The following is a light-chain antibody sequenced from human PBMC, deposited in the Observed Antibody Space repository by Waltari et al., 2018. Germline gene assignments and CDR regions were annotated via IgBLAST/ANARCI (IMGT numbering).Light chain of an antibody. CDR2: GCT. Sequence: QSALTPPSSVSGSPGQSVTLSCTGSSSDVGGYHYGSWYQQQPDQAPKRRIVGCTKWTHGLPDRFSASKSGNTASLAISGLQAEDEADYYCCSYGGSYTYVFGTGTKVTVL. V-gene: IGLV2-11*01. CDR1: SSDVGGYHY. CDR3: CSYGGSYTYV. J-gene: IGLJ1*01.